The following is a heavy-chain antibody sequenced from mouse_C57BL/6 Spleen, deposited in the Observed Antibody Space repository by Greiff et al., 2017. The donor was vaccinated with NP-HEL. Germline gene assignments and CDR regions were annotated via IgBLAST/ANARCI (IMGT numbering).Heavy chain of an antibody. J-gene: IGHJ1*03. CDR3: ARKRDLRGYFDV. Sequence: QVQLQQPGAELVKPGASVKMSCKASGYTFTSYWITWVKQRPGQGLEWIGDIYPGSGSTNYNEKFKSKATLTVDTSASTAYMQLSRLTSEDSAVYYCARKRDLRGYFDVWGTGTTVTVSS. CDR2: IYPGSGST. V-gene: IGHV1-55*01. CDR1: GYTFTSYW. D-gene: IGHD1-1*01.